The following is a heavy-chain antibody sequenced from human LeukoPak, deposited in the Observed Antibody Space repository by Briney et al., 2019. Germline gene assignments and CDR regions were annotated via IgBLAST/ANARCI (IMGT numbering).Heavy chain of an antibody. J-gene: IGHJ4*02. Sequence: GGSLRLSCAASGFTFSNYWMHWVRQAPGKGLVWVSRINTDGSSTTYADSVKGRFTISRDNAKNALYLQMNSLRAEDTAVYYCARAADYYASGIFYWGQGTLVTVSS. CDR2: INTDGSST. V-gene: IGHV3-74*01. D-gene: IGHD3-10*01. CDR3: ARAADYYASGIFY. CDR1: GFTFSNYW.